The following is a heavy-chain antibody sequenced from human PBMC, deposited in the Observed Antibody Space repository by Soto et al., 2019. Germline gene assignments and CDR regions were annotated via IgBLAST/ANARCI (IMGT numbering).Heavy chain of an antibody. J-gene: IGHJ5*02. CDR1: GASISSYF. CDR2: ISTSGTT. V-gene: IGHV4-4*07. D-gene: IGHD6-19*01. CDR3: AREAGPDRWFDP. Sequence: SETLSLTCTVSGASISSYFWTWIRQPAGKGLDWIGRISTSGTTNYNPSLKSRVTMLVDTSKNHFSLNLSSVTAADTAVYYCAREAGPDRWFDPWGQGTLVTVSS.